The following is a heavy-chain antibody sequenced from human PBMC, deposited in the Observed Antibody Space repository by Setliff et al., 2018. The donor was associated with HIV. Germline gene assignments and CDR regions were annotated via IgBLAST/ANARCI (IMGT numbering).Heavy chain of an antibody. CDR2: ISAYNGNT. CDR1: GCTFASYG. Sequence: ASVKVSCKASGCTFASYGISWVRQAPGQGLEWMGWISAYNGNTNYAQKLQGRATMTTDTSTSTAYMELRSLRSDDTAVYYCARALSYGSGKVYWGQGTLFTVSS. CDR3: ARALSYGSGKVY. V-gene: IGHV1-18*01. J-gene: IGHJ4*02. D-gene: IGHD3-10*01.